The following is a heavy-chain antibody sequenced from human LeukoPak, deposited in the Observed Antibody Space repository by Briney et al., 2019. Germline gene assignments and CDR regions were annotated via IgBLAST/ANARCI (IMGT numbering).Heavy chain of an antibody. CDR2: TSAYNGNT. CDR1: GYTFTSYG. CDR3: ARDKEYYYGSGVGYFDY. J-gene: IGHJ4*02. Sequence: ASVKVSCKASGYTFTSYGISWVRQAPGQGLEWMGWTSAYNGNTNYAQKLQGRVPMTTDTSTSTAYMELRRLRSDATAVYYCARDKEYYYGSGVGYFDYWGQGTLVTVSS. D-gene: IGHD3-10*01. V-gene: IGHV1-18*04.